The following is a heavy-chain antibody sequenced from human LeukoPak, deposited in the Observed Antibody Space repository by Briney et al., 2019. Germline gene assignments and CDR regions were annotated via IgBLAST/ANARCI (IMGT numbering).Heavy chain of an antibody. CDR3: ARGPTEVSGSYRWFDP. V-gene: IGHV1-2*02. J-gene: IGHJ5*02. CDR2: INPNSGGT. Sequence: ASVKVSCKASGYTFTGYYMHWVRQAPGQGLEWMGWINPNSGGTNYAQKFQGRVTMTRDTSISTAYMELSRLRSDDTAVYYCARGPTEVSGSYRWFDPWGQGTLVTVSS. CDR1: GYTFTGYY. D-gene: IGHD1-26*01.